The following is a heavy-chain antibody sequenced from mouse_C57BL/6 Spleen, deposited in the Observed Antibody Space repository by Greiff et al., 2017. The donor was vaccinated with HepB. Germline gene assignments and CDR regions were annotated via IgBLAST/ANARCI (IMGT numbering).Heavy chain of an antibody. D-gene: IGHD1-1*01. V-gene: IGHV1-64*01. J-gene: IGHJ2*01. CDR1: GYTFTSYW. CDR3: ARSSYYGSSYLDY. CDR2: IHPNSGST. Sequence: VQLQQPGAELVKPGASVKLSCKASGYTFTSYWMHWVKQRPGQGLEWIGMIHPNSGSTNYNEKFKSKATLTVDKSSSTAYMQLSSLTSEDSAVYYCARSSYYGSSYLDYWGQGTTLTVSS.